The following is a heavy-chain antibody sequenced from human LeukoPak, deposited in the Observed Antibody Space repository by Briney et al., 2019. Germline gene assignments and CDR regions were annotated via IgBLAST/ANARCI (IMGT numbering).Heavy chain of an antibody. V-gene: IGHV4-34*10. CDR1: GVSFNDYY. CDR3: TRMTTGHDY. J-gene: IGHJ4*02. Sequence: SETLSLTRAVSGVSFNDYYWSWVRQTPGKGLEWIGEINHSGYTNDSPSLKSRVTISIDTSRKQFFLNLRSVTVADTGIYYCTRMTTGHDYWGQGTLVTVSS. D-gene: IGHD4-17*01. CDR2: INHSGYT.